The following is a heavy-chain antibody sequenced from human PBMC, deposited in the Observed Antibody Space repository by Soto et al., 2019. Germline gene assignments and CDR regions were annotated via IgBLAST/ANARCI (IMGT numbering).Heavy chain of an antibody. V-gene: IGHV1-18*01. Sequence: QVQLVQSGAEVKKPGASVKVSCKASGYTFTSYGISWVRQAPGQGLEWMGWISAYNGNTNYAQKLQGRVTMTTDTATSTAYMELRSLRSDDTAVYYCAREGSGTMIVVGTDFDYWGQGNLVTVSS. J-gene: IGHJ4*02. CDR2: ISAYNGNT. CDR1: GYTFTSYG. D-gene: IGHD3-22*01. CDR3: AREGSGTMIVVGTDFDY.